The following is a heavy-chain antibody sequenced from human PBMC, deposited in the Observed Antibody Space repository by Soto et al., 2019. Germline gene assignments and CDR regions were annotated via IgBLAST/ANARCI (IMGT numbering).Heavy chain of an antibody. Sequence: GASVKVSCKASGYTFTSYAMRWVRQAPGQRLEWMGWINAGNGNTKYSQKFQGRVTITRDTSASTAYMELSSLRSEDTAVYYCARRAAAGTTYYYYYMDVWGKGPTVTVSS. CDR1: GYTFTSYA. CDR2: INAGNGNT. CDR3: ARRAAAGTTYYYYYMDV. J-gene: IGHJ6*03. V-gene: IGHV1-3*01. D-gene: IGHD6-13*01.